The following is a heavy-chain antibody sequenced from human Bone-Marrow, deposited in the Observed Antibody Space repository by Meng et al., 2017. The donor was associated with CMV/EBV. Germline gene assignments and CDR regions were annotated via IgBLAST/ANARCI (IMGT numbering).Heavy chain of an antibody. Sequence: GGSLRLSCAASGFTVSDHYMDWVRQAPGKGLEWVGRTRNKADGETTDYAASVKGRFTISRDDSKNSLYLQMNSLKTEDTAVYYCARDRHCSSPTCYTGFDYWGQGTLVTGSS. CDR1: GFTVSDHY. J-gene: IGHJ4*02. CDR3: ARDRHCSSPTCYTGFDY. D-gene: IGHD2-2*02. CDR2: TRNKADGETT. V-gene: IGHV3-72*01.